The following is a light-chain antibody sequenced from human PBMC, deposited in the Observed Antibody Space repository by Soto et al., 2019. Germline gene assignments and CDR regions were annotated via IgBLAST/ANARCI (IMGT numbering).Light chain of an antibody. J-gene: IGLJ3*02. CDR3: GTWDSSLSAVV. CDR1: SSNIGNNY. V-gene: IGLV1-51*01. Sequence: QSVLTQPPSVSAAPGQTVTISCFGSSSNIGNNYVSWYQQLPGTAPKVLIYDNNKRPSGIPDRFSGSRSGTSATLGITGLQTGDEADYYCGTWDSSLSAVVFGGGTKLTVL. CDR2: DNN.